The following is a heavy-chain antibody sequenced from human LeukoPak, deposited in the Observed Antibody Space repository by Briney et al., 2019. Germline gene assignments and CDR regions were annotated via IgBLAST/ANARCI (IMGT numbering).Heavy chain of an antibody. CDR3: ARDLAIFGVVIASGAFDI. Sequence: GGSLRLSCAASGFTFSSYSMNWVRQAPGKGLEWVSPISSSSSYIYYADSVKGRFTISRDNAKNSLYLQMNSLRAEDTAVYYCARDLAIFGVVIASGAFDIWGQGTMVTVSS. CDR1: GFTFSSYS. D-gene: IGHD3-3*01. V-gene: IGHV3-21*01. CDR2: ISSSSSYI. J-gene: IGHJ3*02.